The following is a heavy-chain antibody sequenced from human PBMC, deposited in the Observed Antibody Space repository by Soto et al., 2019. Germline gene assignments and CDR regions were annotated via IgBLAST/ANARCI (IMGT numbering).Heavy chain of an antibody. CDR2: INHSGST. CDR3: ARGASVVVVPAAMIGWFDP. V-gene: IGHV4-34*01. D-gene: IGHD2-2*01. Sequence: SETLSLTCAVYGGSFSGYYWSWIRQPPGKGLEWIGEINHSGSTNYNPSLKGRVTISVDTSKTPFSLKLSSVTAADTAVYYCARGASVVVVPAAMIGWFDPWGQGTLVT. CDR1: GGSFSGYY. J-gene: IGHJ5*02.